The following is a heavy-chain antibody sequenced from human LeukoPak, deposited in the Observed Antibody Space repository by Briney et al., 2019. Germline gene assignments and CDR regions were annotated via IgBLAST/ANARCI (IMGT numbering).Heavy chain of an antibody. CDR2: ISGSGGCT. CDR1: GFTFSSYA. D-gene: IGHD3-22*01. J-gene: IGHJ4*02. V-gene: IGHV3-23*01. Sequence: PGGSLRLSCAASGFTFSSYAMSWVRQAPGKGLEWVSAISGSGGCTYYADSVKGRFTISRDNSKNTLYLQMNSLRAEDTAVYYCAKAFNYYDSSGYYEDYFDYWGQGTLVTVSS. CDR3: AKAFNYYDSSGYYEDYFDY.